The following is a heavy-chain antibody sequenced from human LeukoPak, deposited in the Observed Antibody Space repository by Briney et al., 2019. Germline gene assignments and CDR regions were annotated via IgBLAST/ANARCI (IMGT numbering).Heavy chain of an antibody. Sequence: SETLSLTCTVSGGSISSGTYYWSWIRQPAGKGLECIGRIYTSGSTYYNPSLKSRVTISVDTSKNQFSLKLSSVTAADTAVYYCARVSSSWYQDWYFDLWGRGTLVTVSS. CDR2: IYTSGST. D-gene: IGHD6-13*01. J-gene: IGHJ2*01. CDR1: GGSISSGTYY. CDR3: ARVSSSWYQDWYFDL. V-gene: IGHV4-61*02.